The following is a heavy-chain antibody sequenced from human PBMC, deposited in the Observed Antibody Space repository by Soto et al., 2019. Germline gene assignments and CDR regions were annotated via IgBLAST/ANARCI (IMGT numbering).Heavy chain of an antibody. CDR1: GGTFSSHV. CDR3: ARDLEFRDGNISHRDY. J-gene: IGHJ4*02. V-gene: IGHV1-69*01. Sequence: QVQLVQSGAEVKKPGSSVKVSCKASGGTFSSHVFNWVRQAPGQGLEWMGGVMPIIGTANYAQKFQGRVTITADESTSTAYMERSSLRSEDTAVYYCARDLEFRDGNISHRDYWGQGTLVTVSS. D-gene: IGHD3-10*01. CDR2: VMPIIGTA.